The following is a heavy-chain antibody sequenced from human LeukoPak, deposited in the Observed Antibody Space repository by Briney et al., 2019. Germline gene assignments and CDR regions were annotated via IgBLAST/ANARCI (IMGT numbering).Heavy chain of an antibody. Sequence: GGSLRLSCAASGFTISSNYMSWVRQAPGKGLEWVSVIYSGGSTYYADSVKGRFTVSRDNSKNTLYLQMNSLRDEDTAVYYCAKDRCSNGIGCYYYYMDVWGKGTTVTISS. CDR3: AKDRCSNGIGCYYYYMDV. V-gene: IGHV3-66*01. CDR1: GFTISSNY. CDR2: IYSGGST. D-gene: IGHD2-8*01. J-gene: IGHJ6*03.